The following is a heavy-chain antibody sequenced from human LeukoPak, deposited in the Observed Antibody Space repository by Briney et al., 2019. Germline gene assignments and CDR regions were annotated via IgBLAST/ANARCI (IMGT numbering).Heavy chain of an antibody. V-gene: IGHV3-21*01. J-gene: IGHJ4*02. D-gene: IGHD3-3*01. CDR3: ARGVWSGYYTGGQLDY. CDR1: GFTFSSYS. CDR2: ISSSSSYI. Sequence: PGGSLRLSCAASGFTFSSYSMNWVRQAPGKGLEWVSSISSSSSYIYYADSVKGRFTISRDNAKNSLYLQMNSLRAEDTAVYYCARGVWSGYYTGGQLDYWGQGTLVTVSS.